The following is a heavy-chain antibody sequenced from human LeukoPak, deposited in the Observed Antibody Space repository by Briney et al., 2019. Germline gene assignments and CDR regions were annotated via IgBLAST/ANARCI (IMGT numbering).Heavy chain of an antibody. Sequence: PGGSLRLSCAASGFTLSSYSMNWVRQAPGKGLEWVSRINSDGSTTRYADSVKGRFTISRDNAKNTMYLQMNSLRAEDTAVYYCARENFYGMDVWGQGTTVTVSS. CDR1: GFTLSSYS. CDR2: INSDGSTT. V-gene: IGHV3-74*01. CDR3: ARENFYGMDV. J-gene: IGHJ6*02.